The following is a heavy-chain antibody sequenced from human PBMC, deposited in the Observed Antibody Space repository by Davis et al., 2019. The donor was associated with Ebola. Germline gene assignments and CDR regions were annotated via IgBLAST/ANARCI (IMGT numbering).Heavy chain of an antibody. CDR2: INHSGST. CDR3: ARGGYGSGLGYFDY. J-gene: IGHJ4*02. Sequence: PGGSLRLSCAVYGGSFSGYYWSWIRQPPGKGLEWIGEINHSGSTNYNPSLKSRVTISVDTSKNQFSLKLSSVTAADTAVYYCARGGYGSGLGYFDYWGQGTLVTVSS. D-gene: IGHD3-10*01. CDR1: GGSFSGYY. V-gene: IGHV4-34*01.